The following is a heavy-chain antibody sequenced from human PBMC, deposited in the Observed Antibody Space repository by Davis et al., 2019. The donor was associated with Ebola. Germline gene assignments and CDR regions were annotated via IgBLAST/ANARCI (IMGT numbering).Heavy chain of an antibody. CDR2: INPNSGGT. V-gene: IGHV1-2*04. D-gene: IGHD2-15*01. Sequence: AASVKVSCKASGYTFTGYYMHWVRQAPGQGLEWMGWINPNSGGTNYAQKFQGWVTTTRDTSISTAYMELSRLRSDDTAVYYCARDPGCSGGSCYFFDYWGQGTLVTVSS. CDR1: GYTFTGYY. CDR3: ARDPGCSGGSCYFFDY. J-gene: IGHJ4*02.